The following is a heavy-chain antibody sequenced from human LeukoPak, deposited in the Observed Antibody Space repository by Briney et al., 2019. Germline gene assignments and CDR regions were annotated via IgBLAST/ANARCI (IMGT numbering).Heavy chain of an antibody. CDR3: TTDPDTSSWTFIY. D-gene: IGHD6-13*01. CDR1: GFTFGNAW. Sequence: GGSLRLSCAASGFTFGNAWMSWVRQAPGKGLEWVCRIRSKTDGGTSDYAAPVKGRLTSSRDDSKNTLFLQMNSLKTADTAVYYCTTDPDTSSWTFIYWGQGTLVTVSS. J-gene: IGHJ4*02. CDR2: IRSKTDGGTS. V-gene: IGHV3-15*01.